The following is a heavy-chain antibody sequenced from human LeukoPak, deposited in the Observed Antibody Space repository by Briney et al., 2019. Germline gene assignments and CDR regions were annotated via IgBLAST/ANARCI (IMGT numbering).Heavy chain of an antibody. CDR2: ISGSGDRT. Sequence: PGGSLRLSCAASGFTFSSYSMNWVRQAPGKGLEWVSAISGSGDRTYYADSVKGRLTISRDNSKNILYLQMNGLRAEDTALYYCAKVVGIWIGEMFDAFDLWGQGTMITVSS. D-gene: IGHD3-10*01. CDR1: GFTFSSYS. V-gene: IGHV3-23*01. J-gene: IGHJ3*01. CDR3: AKVVGIWIGEMFDAFDL.